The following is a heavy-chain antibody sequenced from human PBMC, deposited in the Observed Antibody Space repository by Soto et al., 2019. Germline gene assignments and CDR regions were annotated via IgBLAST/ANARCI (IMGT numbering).Heavy chain of an antibody. J-gene: IGHJ5*02. CDR3: ARDTPDRTGFDP. CDR2: IIPIFGTA. D-gene: IGHD1-1*01. V-gene: IGHV1-69*06. CDR1: GGTFSSYS. Sequence: ASVKVSCKASGGTFSSYSISWVLQAPGQGLEWMGGIIPIFGTANYAQKFQGRVTITADKSTSTAYMELSSLRSEDTAVYYCARDTPDRTGFDPWGQGTLVTVSS.